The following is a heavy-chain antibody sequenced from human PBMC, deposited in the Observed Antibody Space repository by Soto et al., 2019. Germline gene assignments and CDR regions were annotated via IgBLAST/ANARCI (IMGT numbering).Heavy chain of an antibody. CDR2: INPSGKTT. Sequence: QVQLVQSGAELKKPGASVKDFCKESGYTFTSYYIHWVRQAPGQGLEWMGIINPSGKTTDYAQKFQGRVTMSRDESTTTSYLELSSLRSEDTAVYYCARPQRASHYYYGMDVWGQGTTVTVSS. J-gene: IGHJ6*02. CDR1: GYTFTSYY. D-gene: IGHD2-2*01. V-gene: IGHV1-46*01. CDR3: ARPQRASHYYYGMDV.